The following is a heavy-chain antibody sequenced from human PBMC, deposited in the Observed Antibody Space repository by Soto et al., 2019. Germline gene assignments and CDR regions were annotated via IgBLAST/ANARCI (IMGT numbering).Heavy chain of an antibody. CDR3: AREELNCGGDCFAF. D-gene: IGHD2-21*01. CDR1: GSTFSSYE. V-gene: IGHV3-48*03. J-gene: IGHJ4*02. Sequence: EVQLVESGGDLVQPGRSLRLSCAASGSTFSSYEFNWVRQAPGKGLEWISYIGTSSTNIYYADSVKGRFTSSRDNAKNALYLQMNSLRAEDTAIYYCAREELNCGGDCFAFWGQGTLVTVSS. CDR2: IGTSSTNI.